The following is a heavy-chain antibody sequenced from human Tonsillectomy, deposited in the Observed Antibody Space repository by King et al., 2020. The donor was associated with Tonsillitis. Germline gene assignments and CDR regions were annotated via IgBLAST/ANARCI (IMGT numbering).Heavy chain of an antibody. CDR1: GDSVSSNSAA. J-gene: IGHJ3*02. CDR2: TYYRSKWYN. Sequence: VQLQQSGPGLVKPSQTLSLTCAISGDSVSSNSAAWNWIRQSPSRGLEWLGRTYYRSKWYNDYAVSVKSRITINPDTSKNQFSLQLNSVTPEDTAVYYCARDSNGYSSGWYQGWDAFDIWGQGTMVTVSS. V-gene: IGHV6-1*01. D-gene: IGHD6-19*01. CDR3: ARDSNGYSSGWYQGWDAFDI.